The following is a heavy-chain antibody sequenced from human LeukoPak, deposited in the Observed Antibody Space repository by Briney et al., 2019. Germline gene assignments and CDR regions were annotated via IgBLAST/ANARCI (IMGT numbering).Heavy chain of an antibody. V-gene: IGHV3-30*02. CDR3: APRVVVITAPFDY. J-gene: IGHJ4*02. D-gene: IGHD2-21*01. Sequence: GGSLRLSCAASRFTSSSFGMHWVRQAPGKGLEWVAFTRYDGTDKYYADSVKGRFTISRDNSKNTLYLQMNSLRPEDTAVYYCAPRVVVITAPFDYWGQGTLVTVSS. CDR2: TRYDGTDK. CDR1: RFTSSSFG.